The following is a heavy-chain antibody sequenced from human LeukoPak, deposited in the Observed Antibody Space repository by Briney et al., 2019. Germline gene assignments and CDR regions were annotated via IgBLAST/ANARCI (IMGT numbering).Heavy chain of an antibody. Sequence: GGSLRLSCAASGFTFSSYGMHWVRQAPGKGLVWVSRVKSDGSSTNYADSVKGRFTVSRDNAKNTLILQMNSLRAEDTAVYYCARGKEDYYGMDVWGQGTTVTVSS. CDR2: VKSDGSST. CDR1: GFTFSSYG. CDR3: ARGKEDYYGMDV. J-gene: IGHJ6*02. V-gene: IGHV3-74*01.